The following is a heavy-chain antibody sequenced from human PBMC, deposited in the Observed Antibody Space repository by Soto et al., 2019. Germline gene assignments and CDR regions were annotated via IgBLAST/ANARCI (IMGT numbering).Heavy chain of an antibody. Sequence: SQTLSLPCAISGDRVSSNSAAWNWLRQSPSRGLEWLGRTYYRSKWYNDYAVSVKSRITINPDTSKNQFSLQLNSVTPEDTAVYYCASGGDWFDPWGQGTLVTVSS. J-gene: IGHJ5*02. D-gene: IGHD3-10*01. CDR3: ASGGDWFDP. CDR1: GDRVSSNSAA. CDR2: TYYRSKWYN. V-gene: IGHV6-1*01.